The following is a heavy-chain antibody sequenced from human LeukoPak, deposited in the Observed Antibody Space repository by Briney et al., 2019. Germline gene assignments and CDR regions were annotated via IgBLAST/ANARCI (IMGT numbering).Heavy chain of an antibody. D-gene: IGHD3-9*01. CDR2: IYNSVTT. CDR3: ARQAAFDRSEGQFDY. J-gene: IGHJ4*02. V-gene: IGHV4-59*11. CDR1: GGSISNHY. Sequence: SETLSLTCTVSGGSISNHYWSWIRQPPGKGLEWIGYIYNSVTTNYNPSLKSRVSISVDTSKNQFSLKLTSVTAADTAVYYCARQAAFDRSEGQFDYWGQGTLVTVSS.